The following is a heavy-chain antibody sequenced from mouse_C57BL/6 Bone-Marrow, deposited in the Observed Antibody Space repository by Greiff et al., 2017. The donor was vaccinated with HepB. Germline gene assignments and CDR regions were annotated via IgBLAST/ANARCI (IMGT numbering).Heavy chain of an antibody. V-gene: IGHV1-64*01. CDR3: AKSGTRWLAY. CDR2: IHPNSGST. J-gene: IGHJ3*01. D-gene: IGHD4-1*01. CDR1: GYTFTSYW. Sequence: VKLQQPGAELVKPGASVKLSCKASGYTFTSYWMHWVKQRPGQGLEWIGMIHPNSGSTNYNEKFKSKATLTVDKSSSTAYMQLSSMTSEDSAVYYCAKSGTRWLAYWGKGTLVTVSA.